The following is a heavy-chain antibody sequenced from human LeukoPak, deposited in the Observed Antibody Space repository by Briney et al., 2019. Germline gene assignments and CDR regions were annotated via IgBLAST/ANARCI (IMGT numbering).Heavy chain of an antibody. CDR2: IIPILGIA. V-gene: IGHV1-69*02. CDR1: GGTFSSYT. J-gene: IGHJ6*03. Sequence: SVKVSCRASGGTFSSYTISWVRQAPGQGLEWMGRIIPILGIANYAQKFQGSVTITADKSTSTAYMELSSLRSEDTAVYYCARVQAVRYFDWLSPGTTLYYYYYYMDVWGKGTTVTVSS. CDR3: ARVQAVRYFDWLSPGTTLYYYYYYMDV. D-gene: IGHD3-9*01.